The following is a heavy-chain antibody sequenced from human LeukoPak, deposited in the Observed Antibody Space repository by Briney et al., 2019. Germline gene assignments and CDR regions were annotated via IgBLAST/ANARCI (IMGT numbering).Heavy chain of an antibody. CDR1: GLTFSDFW. CDR3: ARGPEDYYDSSGYYYGISY. D-gene: IGHD3-22*01. CDR2: IKQDASEK. V-gene: IGHV3-7*01. J-gene: IGHJ4*02. Sequence: GGSLRLTCAASGLTFSDFWMSWVRQAPGKGLEWVANIKQDASEKYYVDSVKGRFTISRDNAKNSLYLQMNSLRTEDTAVYYCARGPEDYYDSSGYYYGISYWGQGTLVTVSS.